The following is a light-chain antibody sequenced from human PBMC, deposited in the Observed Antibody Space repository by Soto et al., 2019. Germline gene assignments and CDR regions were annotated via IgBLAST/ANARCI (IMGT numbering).Light chain of an antibody. CDR1: QSISSH. CDR2: DVS. V-gene: IGKV3-11*01. Sequence: EIVLTQSPATLSLSPGERATLSCRASQSISSHLAWYQQKPGQAPRLLMYDVSNRATDIPARFSGSGSGTAFTLTISSLEPEDFAVYYCQQRPNWPLTFGGGTKVEIK. J-gene: IGKJ4*01. CDR3: QQRPNWPLT.